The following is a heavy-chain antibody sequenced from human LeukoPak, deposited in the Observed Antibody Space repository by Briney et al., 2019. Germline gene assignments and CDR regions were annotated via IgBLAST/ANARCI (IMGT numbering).Heavy chain of an antibody. CDR2: ISSSSSYI. J-gene: IGHJ4*02. V-gene: IGHV3-21*01. Sequence: GGSLRLSCAASGFTFSSYSMNWVRQAQGKGLEWVSSISSSSSYIYYADSVKGRFTISRDNAKNSLYLQMNSLRAEDTAVYYCATISSGWLFDYWGQGTLVTVSS. CDR1: GFTFSSYS. CDR3: ATISSGWLFDY. D-gene: IGHD6-19*01.